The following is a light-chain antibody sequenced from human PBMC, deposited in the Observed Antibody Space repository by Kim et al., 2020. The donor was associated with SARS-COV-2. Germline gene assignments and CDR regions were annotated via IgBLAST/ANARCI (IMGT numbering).Light chain of an antibody. CDR1: SRDVGGYNY. Sequence: QSALTQPASVSGSPGQSITISCTGSSRDVGGYNYVSWYQQHPGKAPKLILYDVTNRPSGVSDRFSGSKSGDTASLTISGLQTEDDGDYYCSSYRSGSTLVVFGGGTKVTVL. V-gene: IGLV2-14*03. J-gene: IGLJ1*01. CDR2: DVT. CDR3: SSYRSGSTLVV.